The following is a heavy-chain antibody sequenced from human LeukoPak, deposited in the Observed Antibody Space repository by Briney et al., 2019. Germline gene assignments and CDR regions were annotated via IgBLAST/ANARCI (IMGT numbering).Heavy chain of an antibody. CDR3: AVATADFPGFDP. V-gene: IGHV4-34*01. Sequence: SETLSLTCAVYGGSFSGYYWGWIRQPPGKGLEWIGNIYYSGSTYYSPSLKSRVSISVDTSKNQFSLKLKSVTAADTAVYYCAVATADFPGFDPWGQGALVTVSS. D-gene: IGHD6-13*01. CDR2: IYYSGST. J-gene: IGHJ5*02. CDR1: GGSFSGYY.